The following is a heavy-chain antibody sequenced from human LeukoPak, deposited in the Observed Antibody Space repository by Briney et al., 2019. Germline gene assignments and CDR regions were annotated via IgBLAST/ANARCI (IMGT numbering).Heavy chain of an antibody. CDR2: LYSGGST. V-gene: IGHV3-53*01. J-gene: IGHJ4*02. Sequence: GGSLRLSCAASGFTVSSNYMSWFRQAPGKGLEWVSILYSGGSTYYADSVKVRFTISRDNSKNTLYLLMNSLRAEDTAMYYCARDSGDGDYEPLDSWGQGTLVTVSS. CDR3: ARDSGDGDYEPLDS. CDR1: GFTVSSNY. D-gene: IGHD4-17*01.